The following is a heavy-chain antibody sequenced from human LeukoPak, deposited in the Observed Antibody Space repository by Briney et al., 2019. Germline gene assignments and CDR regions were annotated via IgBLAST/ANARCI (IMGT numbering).Heavy chain of an antibody. D-gene: IGHD6-13*01. CDR3: ARSIAAAGTVHDY. V-gene: IGHV1-18*04. CDR2: ISAYNGNT. Sequence: GASVKVSCKASGYTFTSYGISWVRPAPGQGLEWMGWISAYNGNTNYAQKLQGRVTMTTETSTGTAYMELRSLISDDTAVYYCARSIAAAGTVHDYWGQGTLVTVSS. CDR1: GYTFTSYG. J-gene: IGHJ4*02.